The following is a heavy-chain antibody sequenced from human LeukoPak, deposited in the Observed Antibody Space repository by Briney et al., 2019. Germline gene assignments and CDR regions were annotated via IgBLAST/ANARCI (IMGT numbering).Heavy chain of an antibody. D-gene: IGHD3-22*01. CDR1: GYTFTGYF. CDR2: INPKSGGT. CDR3: ASDPATGKNYYDSSGYLDY. Sequence: ASVRVSCKASGYTFTGYFMHWVRQAPGQGLEWMGWINPKSGGTNYAQKFQGRVTMTRDTSISTAYMELSGLRSDDTAVYYCASDPATGKNYYDSSGYLDYWGQGTLVTASS. J-gene: IGHJ4*02. V-gene: IGHV1-2*02.